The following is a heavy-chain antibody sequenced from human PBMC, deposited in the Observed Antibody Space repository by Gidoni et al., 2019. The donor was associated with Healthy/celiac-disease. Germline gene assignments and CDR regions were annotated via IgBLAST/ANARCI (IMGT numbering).Heavy chain of an antibody. J-gene: IGHJ6*03. V-gene: IGHV4-59*01. D-gene: IGHD3-9*01. Sequence: QVQLQESGPGLVKPSETLSLTCTVSGGSISSYYWLWIRQPPGKGLDWIGYIYYSGSTNYNPSLKSRVTISVDTSKNQFSLKLSSVTAADTAVYYCARDGDYDILTGYYRYYYYYMDVWGKGTTVTVSS. CDR3: ARDGDYDILTGYYRYYYYYMDV. CDR1: GGSISSYY. CDR2: IYYSGST.